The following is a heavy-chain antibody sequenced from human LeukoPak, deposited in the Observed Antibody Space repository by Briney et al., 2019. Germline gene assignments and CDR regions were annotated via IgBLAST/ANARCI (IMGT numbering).Heavy chain of an antibody. CDR3: VSPRGFSYGYFDY. Sequence: PSETLSLTCTVSGGSISSSSAYWGWIRQPPGKGLEWIVSIYYSKNTYYNPSLKSRVPISAHTSNNQFSLTLGSVSATDTAVYYCVSPRGFSYGYFDYWGQGTLVTVSS. J-gene: IGHJ4*02. CDR2: IYYSKNT. D-gene: IGHD5-18*01. V-gene: IGHV4-39*01. CDR1: GGSISSSSAY.